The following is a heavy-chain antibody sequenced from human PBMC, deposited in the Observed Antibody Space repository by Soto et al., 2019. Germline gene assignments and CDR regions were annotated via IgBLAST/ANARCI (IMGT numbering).Heavy chain of an antibody. D-gene: IGHD6-6*01. J-gene: IGHJ4*02. CDR3: AHSKYSRSSFDY. Sequence: SGPTLVNPTQTLTLTCTFSGFSLSTSDVGVGWIRQPPGKALEWLALIYWDDDSRYSPSLKSRLTITKDTSKNQVVLTLTNMEPVDTATYYCAHSKYSRSSFDYWGQGTLVTVSS. CDR2: IYWDDDS. CDR1: GFSLSTSDVG. V-gene: IGHV2-5*02.